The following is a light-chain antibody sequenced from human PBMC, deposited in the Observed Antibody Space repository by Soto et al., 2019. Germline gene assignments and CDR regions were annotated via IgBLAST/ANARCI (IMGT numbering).Light chain of an antibody. CDR2: SNS. CDR1: NSNIGSHT. V-gene: IGLV1-44*01. CDR3: ASWDDNLQV. J-gene: IGLJ1*01. Sequence: QSVLTQPPSASGTPGQRVTISCSGSNSNIGSHTVNWYQQLPGTAPKLLIYSNSQRPLGVPVRFSGSKSGTSASLAISGLQSEDEADYYYASWDDNLQVFGLGTKVTVL.